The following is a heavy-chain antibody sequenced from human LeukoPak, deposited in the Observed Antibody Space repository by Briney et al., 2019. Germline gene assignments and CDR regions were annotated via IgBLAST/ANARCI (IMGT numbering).Heavy chain of an antibody. CDR3: ARDLRYNWNDRGAFDY. Sequence: PGGSLRLSCAASGFTVSSNYMSWVRQAPGKGLEWVSVIYSGGSTYYADSVKGRFTISRDNSKNTLYLQMNSLRAEDTAVYYCARDLRYNWNDRGAFDYWGQGTLVTVSS. D-gene: IGHD1-1*01. CDR1: GFTVSSNY. CDR2: IYSGGST. J-gene: IGHJ4*02. V-gene: IGHV3-53*01.